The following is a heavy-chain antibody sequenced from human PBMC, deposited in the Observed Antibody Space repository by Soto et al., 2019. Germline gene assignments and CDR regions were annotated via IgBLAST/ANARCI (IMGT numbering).Heavy chain of an antibody. Sequence: SETLSLTCAVYGGSFSGYYWSWIRQPPGKGLEWIGEINHSGSTNYNPSLKSRVTISVDTSKNQFSLKLSSVTAADTAVYYCARGPRRGSIAARPDYYYYGMDVWGQGTTVTVSS. CDR1: GGSFSGYY. CDR3: ARGPRRGSIAARPDYYYYGMDV. CDR2: INHSGST. V-gene: IGHV4-34*01. J-gene: IGHJ6*02. D-gene: IGHD6-6*01.